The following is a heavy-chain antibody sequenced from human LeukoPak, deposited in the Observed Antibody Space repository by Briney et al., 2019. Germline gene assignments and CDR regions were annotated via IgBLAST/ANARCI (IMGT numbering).Heavy chain of an antibody. V-gene: IGHV4-59*01. J-gene: IGHJ3*01. CDR2: LSFSVRN. D-gene: IGHD2-21*02. CDR3: ARDCGGDCLGGFDV. Sequence: PSETLSLTCTVSGGSISSYYWSWIRQPPGKGLEWIGFLSFSVRNNYNPSLKSRVTVSADTSKNQFSLRLSSVTAADTAVYYCARDCGGDCLGGFDVWGHGTMVTVSS. CDR1: GGSISSYY.